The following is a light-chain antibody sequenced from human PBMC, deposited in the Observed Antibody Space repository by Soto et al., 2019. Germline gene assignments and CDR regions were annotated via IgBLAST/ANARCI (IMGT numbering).Light chain of an antibody. CDR1: QRISSW. CDR2: KAS. Sequence: DIQMTQSPSTLSASVGDRVTITCRASQRISSWLAWYQQKPVKAPKLLIYKASSLESGVTSRFSGSGSGTEFTLTISSLQTDDVATYYFQQYNSYGWTFGQGTKVEIK. CDR3: QQYNSYGWT. V-gene: IGKV1-5*03. J-gene: IGKJ1*01.